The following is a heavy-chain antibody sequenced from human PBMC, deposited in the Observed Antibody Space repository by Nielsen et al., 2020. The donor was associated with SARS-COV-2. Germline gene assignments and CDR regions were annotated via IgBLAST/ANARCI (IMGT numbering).Heavy chain of an antibody. CDR3: ANAFDYFDSSGSFDY. D-gene: IGHD3-22*01. V-gene: IGHV3-23*03. CDR1: GFTFSSYA. Sequence: GESLKISCAASGFTFSSYAMSWVRQAPGKGLEWVSVIYSGGSSTYYADSVKGQFTISRDNSKNTLYLQMNSLRAEDTALYYCANAFDYFDSSGSFDYWGQGTLVAVSS. CDR2: IYSGGSST. J-gene: IGHJ4*02.